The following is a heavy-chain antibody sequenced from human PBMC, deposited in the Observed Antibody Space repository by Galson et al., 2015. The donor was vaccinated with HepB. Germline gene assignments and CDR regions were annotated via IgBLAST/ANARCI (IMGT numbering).Heavy chain of an antibody. CDR1: GASMNTGGYY. V-gene: IGHV4-31*03. Sequence: TLSLTCNVSGASMNTGGYYWSWIRQSPGTGLEWIAFIYYTGNTFYNPSLKSRVTISVDTSKKQFSLELSSVTAADTAVYYCARNSVIRRGLNSNDYYAVDVWGQGTTVTVSS. CDR3: ARNSVIRRGLNSNDYYAVDV. D-gene: IGHD2-21*01. J-gene: IGHJ6*02. CDR2: IYYTGNT.